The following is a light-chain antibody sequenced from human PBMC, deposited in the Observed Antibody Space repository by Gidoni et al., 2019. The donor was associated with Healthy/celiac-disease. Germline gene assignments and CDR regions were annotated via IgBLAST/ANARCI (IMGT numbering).Light chain of an antibody. CDR3: QQYNSYSLT. CDR2: NAS. V-gene: IGKV1-5*03. CDR1: QSISSW. Sequence: DIQMTQSPSTLSASVGDRVTITCLASQSISSWLAWYQQKPGKAPKLLIYNASSLESGVPSRFSGSGSGTEFTLTISSLQPDDFATYYCQQYNSYSLTFGPGTKVDIK. J-gene: IGKJ3*01.